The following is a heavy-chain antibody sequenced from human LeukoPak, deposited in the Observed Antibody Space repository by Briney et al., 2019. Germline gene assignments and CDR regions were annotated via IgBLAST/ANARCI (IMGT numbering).Heavy chain of an antibody. J-gene: IGHJ4*02. D-gene: IGHD1-26*01. CDR2: IGGGGTYT. V-gene: IGHV3-23*01. Sequence: PGGSLRLSCAASGFTFSSYAMSWVRQAPGKGLEWVSRIGGGGTYTYYADSVKGRFTISRNNFKNTLYLQMNSLRAEDTAVYYCAKDIGYGEWALGYWGRGTLVTVAS. CDR1: GFTFSSYA. CDR3: AKDIGYGEWALGY.